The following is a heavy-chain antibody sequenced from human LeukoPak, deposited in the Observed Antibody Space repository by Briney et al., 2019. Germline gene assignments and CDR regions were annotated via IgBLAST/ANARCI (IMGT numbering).Heavy chain of an antibody. D-gene: IGHD3-16*01. CDR3: ARDISGGEDY. V-gene: IGHV1-18*01. CDR1: DYTFTRYS. CDR2: IGGYNGDT. Sequence: ASVKVSCKASDYTFTRYSITWFRQAPGQGLEWMGWIGGYNGDTKYPQKFQGRVTVTTDTSSSTAYMELRSLRSDDTAVYYCARDISGGEDYWGQGTLVTVSS. J-gene: IGHJ4*02.